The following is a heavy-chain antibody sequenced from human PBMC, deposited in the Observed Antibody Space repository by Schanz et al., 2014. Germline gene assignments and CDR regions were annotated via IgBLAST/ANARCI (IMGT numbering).Heavy chain of an antibody. D-gene: IGHD1-26*01. CDR3: ARDHTTESYYSAGPPIDY. J-gene: IGHJ4*02. V-gene: IGHV3-7*01. CDR1: GFIVRSNY. Sequence: EVQLLESGGGLVEPGGSLRLSCAVSGFIVRSNYMTWVRQAPGKGLEWVANIKRDGSEKNYLDSVKGRFTISRDNSKNTLFLQMNSLRAEDTAVYYCARDHTTESYYSAGPPIDYWGQGTLLTVSS. CDR2: IKRDGSEK.